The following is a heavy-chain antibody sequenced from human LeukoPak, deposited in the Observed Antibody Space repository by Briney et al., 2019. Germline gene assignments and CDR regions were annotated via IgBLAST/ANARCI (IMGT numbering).Heavy chain of an antibody. J-gene: IGHJ4*02. V-gene: IGHV3-15*01. Sequence: GGSLRLSCAASGFTFSNAWMSWVRQAPGKGLEWLGRIKSKPDGGTAGYAAPVKGRFTISRDDSKNTLYLQMNSLKTEDTAVYYCATQESGYWGQGTLVTVSS. D-gene: IGHD3-3*01. CDR2: IKSKPDGGTA. CDR1: GFTFSNAW. CDR3: ATQESGY.